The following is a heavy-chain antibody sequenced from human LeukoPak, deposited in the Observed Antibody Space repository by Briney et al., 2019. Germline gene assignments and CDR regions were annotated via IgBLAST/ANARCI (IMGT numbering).Heavy chain of an antibody. J-gene: IGHJ4*02. D-gene: IGHD3-22*01. V-gene: IGHV3-23*01. Sequence: GGSLRLPCAASGFTFSSYAMSWVRQAPGKGLEWVSAISGSGGSTYYADSVKGRFTISRDNSKNTLYLQMNSLRAEDTAVYYCAKGKDYYDSSGYYLATLDYWGQGTLVTVSS. CDR3: AKGKDYYDSSGYYLATLDY. CDR1: GFTFSSYA. CDR2: ISGSGGST.